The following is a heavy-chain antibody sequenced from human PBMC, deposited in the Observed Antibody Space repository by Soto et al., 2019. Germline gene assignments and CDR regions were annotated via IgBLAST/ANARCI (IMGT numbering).Heavy chain of an antibody. J-gene: IGHJ5*02. V-gene: IGHV4-59*01. CDR1: GGSISSYY. CDR2: IYYSGST. Sequence: LSLTCTVSGGSISSYYWSWIRQPPGKGLEWIGYIYYSGSTNYNPSLKSRVTISVDTSKNQFSLKLSSVTAADTAVYYCARVTRVVVTGAIDNWFDPWGQGTLVTVSS. D-gene: IGHD2-21*02. CDR3: ARVTRVVVTGAIDNWFDP.